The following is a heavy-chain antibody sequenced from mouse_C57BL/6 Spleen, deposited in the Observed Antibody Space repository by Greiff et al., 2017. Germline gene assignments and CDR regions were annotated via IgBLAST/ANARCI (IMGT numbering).Heavy chain of an antibody. J-gene: IGHJ2*01. D-gene: IGHD2-5*01. Sequence: EVQLQESGGGLVQPGGSLKLSCAASGFTFSDYYMYWVRQTPEKRLEWVAYISNGGGSTYYPDTVKGRITISRDNANNTPYLQMSRLKSEDTAMYYCARQRDSNYFDYWGQGTTLTVSS. CDR3: ARQRDSNYFDY. CDR2: ISNGGGST. CDR1: GFTFSDYY. V-gene: IGHV5-12*01.